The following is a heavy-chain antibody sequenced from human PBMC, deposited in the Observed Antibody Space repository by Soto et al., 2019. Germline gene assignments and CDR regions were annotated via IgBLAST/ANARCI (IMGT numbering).Heavy chain of an antibody. CDR3: AKQEIFLYYYYGMDV. V-gene: IGHV3-30*18. CDR2: ISYDGSNR. Sequence: GGSLRLSCAASGFTFSSYGMHWVRQAPGKGLEWVAVISYDGSNRYYADSVKGRFTISRDNSKNTLYLQMNSLRAEDTAVYYCAKQEIFLYYYYGMDVWGQGTTVTVSS. D-gene: IGHD3-3*01. J-gene: IGHJ6*02. CDR1: GFTFSSYG.